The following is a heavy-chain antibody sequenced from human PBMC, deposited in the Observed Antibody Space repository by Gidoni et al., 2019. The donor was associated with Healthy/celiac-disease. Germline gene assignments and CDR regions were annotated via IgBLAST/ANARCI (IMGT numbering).Heavy chain of an antibody. CDR2: IWYDGSNK. CDR3: ASLFPIEVTHTSYDAFDI. CDR1: GFTFSSYG. Sequence: QVQLVESGGGVVQPGRSLRLSCAASGFTFSSYGMHWVRQAPGKGLEWVAVIWYDGSNKYYAYSVKGRFTISRDNSKNTLYLQMNSLRAEDTAVYYCASLFPIEVTHTSYDAFDIWGQGTMVTVSS. D-gene: IGHD2-21*02. J-gene: IGHJ3*02. V-gene: IGHV3-33*01.